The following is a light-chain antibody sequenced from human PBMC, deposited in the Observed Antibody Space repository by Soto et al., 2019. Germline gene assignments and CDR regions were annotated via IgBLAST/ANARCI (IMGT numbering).Light chain of an antibody. V-gene: IGKV3-20*01. CDR1: QSVSSSY. CDR3: QQYGSSPR. Sequence: EIVLTQSPGTLSLSPGERATLSCRASQSVSSSYLAWYQQKPGQAPRLLIYGASSRANGIPDRFSGSGSGTDFTLTISRLEPEDCAVYYCQQYGSSPRFGPGTKVDIK. J-gene: IGKJ3*01. CDR2: GAS.